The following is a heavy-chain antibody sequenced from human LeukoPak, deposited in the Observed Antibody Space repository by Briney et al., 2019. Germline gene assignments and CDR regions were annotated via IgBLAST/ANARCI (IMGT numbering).Heavy chain of an antibody. D-gene: IGHD1-26*01. V-gene: IGHV4-59*01. CDR1: GDPISSYY. CDR2: IYYSGST. CDR3: AREEALGSGSFDY. J-gene: IGHJ4*02. Sequence: SETLSLTCTVSGDPISSYYWTWIRQPPGKGLEWIGYIYYSGSTNYNPSLKSRVTISVDTSKNQFSLKLSSVTAADTAVYYCAREEALGSGSFDYWGQGTLVTVSS.